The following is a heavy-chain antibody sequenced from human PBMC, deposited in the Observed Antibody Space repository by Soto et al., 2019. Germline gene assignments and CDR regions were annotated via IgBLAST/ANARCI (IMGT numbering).Heavy chain of an antibody. D-gene: IGHD3-9*01. CDR2: ITTRSSAK. J-gene: IGHJ4*02. V-gene: IGHV3-48*01. Sequence: GGSLRLSCAASGFTFTTYSMNWVRQAPGKGLEWLSYITTRSSAKDYADSVKGRFTISRDDAKNSLYLQMSSLRAEDTAVYYCARDVDWAFDYWGQGTLVTVSS. CDR1: GFTFTTYS. CDR3: ARDVDWAFDY.